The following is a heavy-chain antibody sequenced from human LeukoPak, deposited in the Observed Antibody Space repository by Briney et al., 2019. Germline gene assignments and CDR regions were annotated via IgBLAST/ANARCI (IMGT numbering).Heavy chain of an antibody. CDR2: MYSGGST. V-gene: IGHV3-23*03. CDR3: ALHINGDYESRFDP. Sequence: GGSLRLSCAASGFTFSSYGMSWVRQAPGKGLEWVSVMYSGGSTFYADSVKGRFTISRDNSKNTLNLQMNSLRAEDTAIYYCALHINGDYESRFDPWGQGTLVTVSS. J-gene: IGHJ5*02. D-gene: IGHD4-17*01. CDR1: GFTFSSYG.